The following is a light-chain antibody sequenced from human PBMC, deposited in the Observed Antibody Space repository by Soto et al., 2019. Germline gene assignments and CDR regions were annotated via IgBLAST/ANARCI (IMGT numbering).Light chain of an antibody. CDR2: GAS. Sequence: EIVLTQSPGTLSLSPGETATLSCWASQSLRSSYLAWYQRKPGQAPRLLMFGASRRATGIPDRFNGSGSGTDFILTISRLEPEDVAVYYCQQHGTSPYTFGQGTVLEIK. J-gene: IGKJ2*01. CDR3: QQHGTSPYT. V-gene: IGKV3-20*01. CDR1: QSLRSSY.